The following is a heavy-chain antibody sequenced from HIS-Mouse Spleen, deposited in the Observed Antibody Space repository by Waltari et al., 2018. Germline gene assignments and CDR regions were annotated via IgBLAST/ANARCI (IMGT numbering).Heavy chain of an antibody. Sequence: QLQLQESGPGLVKPSETLSLTCTVSGGSISSSSYYWGWTRKPPGKGLEWIGSIYFSGSTYYNPSLKSRVTISVDTSKNQFSLKLSSVTAADTAVYYCARLSHLYWGSATDDAFDIWGQGTMVTVSS. CDR3: ARLSHLYWGSATDDAFDI. CDR1: GGSISSSSYY. J-gene: IGHJ3*02. V-gene: IGHV4-39*01. CDR2: IYFSGST. D-gene: IGHD2-8*02.